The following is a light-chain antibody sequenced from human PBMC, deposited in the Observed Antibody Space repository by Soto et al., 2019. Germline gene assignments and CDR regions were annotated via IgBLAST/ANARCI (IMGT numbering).Light chain of an antibody. Sequence: QSVLNQPASVSGSPGQSITISCPGTNNVFDGYNYVSWYQHHSGKAPKVMIYDVSNRPSGVSNRFSGSKSGNTASLTISGLQGEDEADYYCSSYTSSNTQVFGTGTKVTVL. CDR3: SSYTSSNTQV. V-gene: IGLV2-14*03. CDR1: NNVFDGYNY. CDR2: DVS. J-gene: IGLJ1*01.